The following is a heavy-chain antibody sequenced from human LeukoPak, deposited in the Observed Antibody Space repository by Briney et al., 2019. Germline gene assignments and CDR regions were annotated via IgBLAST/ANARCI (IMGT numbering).Heavy chain of an antibody. Sequence: SVKVSCKASGGTFSSYAISWVRQAPGQGLEWMGRIIPIFGTANYAQKLQGRVTITTDESTSTAYMELSSLRSEDTAVYYCARSGAYGDSTGAIDYWGQGTLVTVSS. J-gene: IGHJ4*02. D-gene: IGHD4-17*01. CDR2: IIPIFGTA. V-gene: IGHV1-69*05. CDR3: ARSGAYGDSTGAIDY. CDR1: GGTFSSYA.